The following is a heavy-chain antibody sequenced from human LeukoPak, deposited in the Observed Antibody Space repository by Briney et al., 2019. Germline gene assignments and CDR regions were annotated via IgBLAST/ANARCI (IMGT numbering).Heavy chain of an antibody. J-gene: IGHJ3*02. V-gene: IGHV4-61*08. CDR3: ASHYDSSGYYGALDAFDI. Sequence: SETLSLTCTVSGGSISSGGYYWSWIRQHPGKGLEWIGYIYYSGSSYYNPSLKSRVTISVDTSKNRFSLKLSSVTAADTAVYYCASHYDSSGYYGALDAFDIWGQGTMVTVSS. CDR1: GGSISSGGYY. CDR2: IYYSGSS. D-gene: IGHD3-22*01.